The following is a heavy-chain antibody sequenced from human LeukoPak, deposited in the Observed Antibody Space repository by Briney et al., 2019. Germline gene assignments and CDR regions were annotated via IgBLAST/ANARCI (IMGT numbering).Heavy chain of an antibody. CDR3: ARGSSYYDILTGHDY. J-gene: IGHJ4*02. CDR1: GFTFSSYW. CDR2: IKQDGSEK. V-gene: IGHV3-7*01. D-gene: IGHD3-9*01. Sequence: GGSLRLSCAASGFTFSSYWMSWVRQAPGKGLEWVANIKQDGSEKYYADSVKGRFTISRDNSKNTLYLQMSSLRAEDTAVYYCARGSSYYDILTGHDYWGQGTLVTVSS.